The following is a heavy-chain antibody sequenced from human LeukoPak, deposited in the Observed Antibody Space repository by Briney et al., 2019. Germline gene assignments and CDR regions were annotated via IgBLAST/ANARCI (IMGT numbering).Heavy chain of an antibody. CDR3: ARGRYDSSGYYLDY. D-gene: IGHD3-22*01. CDR1: GGSISSGDYY. CDR2: IYYSGRT. V-gene: IGHV4-30-4*08. J-gene: IGHJ4*02. Sequence: PSQTLSLTCTVSGGSISSGDYYWSWIRQPPGKGLEWIGYIYYSGRTYYNPSLKSRVTISVDTSKNQFSLKLSSVTAADTAVYYCARGRYDSSGYYLDYWGQGTPVTVSS.